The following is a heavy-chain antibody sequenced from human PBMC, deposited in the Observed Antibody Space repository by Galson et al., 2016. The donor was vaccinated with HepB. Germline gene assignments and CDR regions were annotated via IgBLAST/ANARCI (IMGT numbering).Heavy chain of an antibody. D-gene: IGHD6-19*01. Sequence: SLRLSCAASGFTFGSYWMSWVRQAPGIGLEWVAKINQDGSGKYYLDSERGRFNISRDNAKNSLSLQMNSQRAEDTAVNFCARDSIAVPGTNWYFDLWGRGTLVTVSS. V-gene: IGHV3-7*04. CDR1: GFTFGSYW. CDR3: ARDSIAVPGTNWYFDL. CDR2: INQDGSGK. J-gene: IGHJ2*01.